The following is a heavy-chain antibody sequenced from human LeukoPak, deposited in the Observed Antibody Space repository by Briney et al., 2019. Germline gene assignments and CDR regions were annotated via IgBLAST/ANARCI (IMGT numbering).Heavy chain of an antibody. CDR1: GGSFDSKY. CDR3: ANYIRNIHYSIDV. D-gene: IGHD1/OR15-1a*01. J-gene: IGHJ6*03. Sequence: SATLSLTCSVCGGSFDSKYWSWIRQPRGKRLGWISYIYTGGGTKFNPSFRSRVAMSIDTSMSPSYLQVYSVTAADTAVYYCANYIRNIHYSIDVCGKETTVIVSS. V-gene: IGHV4-4*09. CDR2: IYTGGGT.